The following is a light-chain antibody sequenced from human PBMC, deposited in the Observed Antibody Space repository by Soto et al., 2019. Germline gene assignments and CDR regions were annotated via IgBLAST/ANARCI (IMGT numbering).Light chain of an antibody. CDR3: QQYDNWPIT. Sequence: DIVMTQSPATLSVSPGERATLSWRASQSVSSNLAWYQQKPGQAPRLLISGASTRATGIPARLSGSGSGTEFTLTISSLRSEDFAVYYCQQYDNWPITFGQGTRLEIK. CDR2: GAS. CDR1: QSVSSN. J-gene: IGKJ5*01. V-gene: IGKV3-15*01.